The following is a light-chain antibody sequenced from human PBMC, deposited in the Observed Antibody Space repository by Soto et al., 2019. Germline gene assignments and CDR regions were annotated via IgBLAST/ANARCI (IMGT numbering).Light chain of an antibody. CDR1: QGISNS. CDR3: QNCSSAPWT. V-gene: IGKV1-27*01. Sequence: DIQMTQSPSSLSPSIGDRVTITCRASQGISNSLAWYQQKPGKVPKLLIYAASTLHSGVPSRFSGSGSGTDFTLTISSLQPEDVAIYYCQNCSSAPWTFGPGTKVDIK. J-gene: IGKJ1*01. CDR2: AAS.